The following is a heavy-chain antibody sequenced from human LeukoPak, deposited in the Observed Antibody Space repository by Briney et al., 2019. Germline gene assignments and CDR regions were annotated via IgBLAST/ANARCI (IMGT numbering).Heavy chain of an antibody. V-gene: IGHV4-34*01. J-gene: IGHJ4*02. D-gene: IGHD4-17*01. Sequence: SETLSLTCAVYGGSFSGYYWSWIRQPPGKGLEWIGEINHSGSTNYNPSLKSRVTISVDTSKNQFSLKLSSVTAADTAVYYCARVEGDYDHLGIFDYWGQGTLVTVSS. CDR1: GGSFSGYY. CDR2: INHSGST. CDR3: ARVEGDYDHLGIFDY.